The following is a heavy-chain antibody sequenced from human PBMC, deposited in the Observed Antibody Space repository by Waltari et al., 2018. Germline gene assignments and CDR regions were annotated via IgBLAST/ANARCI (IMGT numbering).Heavy chain of an antibody. D-gene: IGHD3-9*01. Sequence: EVQVVESGGGLVQPGGSLRLSCAASGFTFSSHGMRWVRQAPGKGLYWVANRNDDGRDKNDVASVKGRFTISRDNVKNSLYLQRNSLRVDDTAVYYGARGDQDWRGGQCWGQGILVTVSS. CDR2: RNDDGRDK. CDR3: ARGDQDWRGGQC. V-gene: IGHV3-7*01. J-gene: IGHJ4*02. CDR1: GFTFSSHG.